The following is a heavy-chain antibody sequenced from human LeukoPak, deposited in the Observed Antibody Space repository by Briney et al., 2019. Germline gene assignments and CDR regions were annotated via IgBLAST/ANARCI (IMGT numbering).Heavy chain of an antibody. CDR1: GFAFSSYS. D-gene: IGHD6-19*01. CDR3: ARGIAVAGTRDAFDI. Sequence: GGSLRLSCAASGFAFSSYSMNWVRQAPGKGLEWVSSISSSSSYIYYADSVKGRFTISRDNAKNSLYLQMNSLRAEDTAVYYCARGIAVAGTRDAFDIWGQGTMVTVSS. V-gene: IGHV3-21*01. J-gene: IGHJ3*02. CDR2: ISSSSSYI.